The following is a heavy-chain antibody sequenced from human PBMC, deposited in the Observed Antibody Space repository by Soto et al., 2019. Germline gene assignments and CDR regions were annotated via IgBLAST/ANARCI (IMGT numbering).Heavy chain of an antibody. CDR1: GGTFSSYA. V-gene: IGHV1-69*13. D-gene: IGHD2-2*01. CDR2: IIPIFGTA. J-gene: IGHJ6*02. CDR3: ARYCSSTSCPRENYYYGMDA. Sequence: SVKVSCKASGGTFSSYAISWVRQAPGQGLEWMGGIIPIFGTANYAQKFQGRVTITADESTSTAYMELSSLRSEDTAVYYCARYCSSTSCPRENYYYGMDAWGQGTTVTVSS.